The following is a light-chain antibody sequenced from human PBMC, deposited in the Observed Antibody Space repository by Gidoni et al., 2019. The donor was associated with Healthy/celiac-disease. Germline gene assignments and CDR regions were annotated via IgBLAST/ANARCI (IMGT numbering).Light chain of an antibody. V-gene: IGKV2-28*01. CDR1: QSLLHSNGYNY. CDR2: LGS. J-gene: IGKJ5*01. CDR3: MQALQTSIT. Sequence: DLVMTQPPLSLPVTPGEPASISCRSSQSLLHSNGYNYLDWYLQKPGQSPQLLIYLGSNRASGVPDRFSGSGSGTDFTLKISRVEAEDVGIYYCMQALQTSITFGQETRLEIK.